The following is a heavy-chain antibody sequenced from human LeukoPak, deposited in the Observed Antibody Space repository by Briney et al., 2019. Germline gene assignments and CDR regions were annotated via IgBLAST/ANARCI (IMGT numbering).Heavy chain of an antibody. V-gene: IGHV1-2*02. Sequence: ASVKVSCKPSGYTFTVYYMHWVRQAPGQGLEWMGWINPNSGGTNYAQKFQGRVTMTRDTSISTAYMELSRLRSDDTAVYYCARDPEHDYSSPWGQGTLVTVSS. J-gene: IGHJ5*02. D-gene: IGHD4-11*01. CDR3: ARDPEHDYSSP. CDR2: INPNSGGT. CDR1: GYTFTVYY.